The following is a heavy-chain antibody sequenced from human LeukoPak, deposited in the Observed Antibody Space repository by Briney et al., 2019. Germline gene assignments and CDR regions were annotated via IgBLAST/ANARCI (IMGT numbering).Heavy chain of an antibody. CDR2: VKSKSDGGTA. V-gene: IGHV3-15*07. CDR1: GFSFSNTW. J-gene: IGHJ4*02. D-gene: IGHD4-17*01. Sequence: GGSLRLSCAASGFSFSNTWMNWVRLAPGKGLEWVGRVKSKSDGGTADYAAPVKGRFTISRDDSKSMLYVQMSSLKIEDTALYYCTPGGKDYVHWGQGTLVIVSS. CDR3: TPGGKDYVH.